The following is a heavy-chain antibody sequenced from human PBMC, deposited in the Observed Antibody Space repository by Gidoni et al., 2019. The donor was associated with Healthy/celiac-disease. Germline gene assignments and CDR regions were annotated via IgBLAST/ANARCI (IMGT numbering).Heavy chain of an antibody. CDR1: GTFSSYA. J-gene: IGHJ5*02. D-gene: IGHD3-10*01. CDR2: IIPIFGTA. Sequence: GTFSSYAISWVRQAPGQGLEWMGWIIPIFGTANYAQKFQSRVTITADKSTSTAYMELSSLRSEDTAVYYCARARVYTTPLGPWFDPWGQGTLVTVSS. CDR3: ARARVYTTPLGPWFDP. V-gene: IGHV1-69*06.